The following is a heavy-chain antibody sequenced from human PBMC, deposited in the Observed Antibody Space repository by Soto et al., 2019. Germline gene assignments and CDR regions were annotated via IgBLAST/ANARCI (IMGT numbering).Heavy chain of an antibody. CDR3: ARDRYYYDSSGYSSRTYFDY. D-gene: IGHD3-22*01. CDR2: IIPIFGTA. Sequence: SVKVSCKASGGTFSSYAISWVRQAPGQGLEWMGGIIPIFGTANYAQKFQGRVTITADESTSTAYMELSSLRSEDTAVYYCARDRYYYDSSGYSSRTYFDYWGQGTLVTVSS. V-gene: IGHV1-69*13. CDR1: GGTFSSYA. J-gene: IGHJ4*02.